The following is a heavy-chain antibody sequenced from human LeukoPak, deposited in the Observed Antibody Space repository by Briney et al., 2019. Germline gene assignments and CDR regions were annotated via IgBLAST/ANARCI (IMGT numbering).Heavy chain of an antibody. CDR2: IYYSGST. Sequence: SETLSLTCTVSGGSVSSGSYDWSWIRQPPGKGLEWIGYIYYSGSTNYNPSLKSRVTISVDTSKNQFSLKLSSVTAADTAVYYCAREYCSGGSCSSHAFDIWGQGTMVTVSS. V-gene: IGHV4-61*01. CDR1: GGSVSSGSYD. D-gene: IGHD2-15*01. J-gene: IGHJ3*02. CDR3: AREYCSGGSCSSHAFDI.